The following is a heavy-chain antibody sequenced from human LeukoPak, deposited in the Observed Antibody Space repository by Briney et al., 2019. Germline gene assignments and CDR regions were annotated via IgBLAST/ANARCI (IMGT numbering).Heavy chain of an antibody. J-gene: IGHJ6*02. V-gene: IGHV4-59*01. CDR1: GGSISSYY. CDR3: ARELTTYYDFWSGYLNYYYGMDV. Sequence: PSETLSLTCTVSGGSISSYYWSWIRQPPGKGLEWIGYIYYSGSTNYNPSLKSRVTISVDTSKNQFSLKLSSVTAADTAVYYCARELTTYYDFWSGYLNYYYGMDVWGQGTTVTVSS. CDR2: IYYSGST. D-gene: IGHD3-3*01.